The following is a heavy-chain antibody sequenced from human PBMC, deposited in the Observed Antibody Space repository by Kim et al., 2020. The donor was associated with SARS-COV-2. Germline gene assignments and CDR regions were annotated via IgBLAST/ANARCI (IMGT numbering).Heavy chain of an antibody. CDR2: IGRTGSDT. CDR3: VRGNSRDY. CDR1: GFTFTNFI. Sequence: GGSLRLSCTPSGFTFTNFIFNWVRQPPGKGLEWVSSIGRTGSDTYYSPSMRGRFTISRDNTKNSLSVQMNSLRAEDTGVYYCVRGNSRDYWGQGTLVIVSS. V-gene: IGHV3-21*01. J-gene: IGHJ4*02.